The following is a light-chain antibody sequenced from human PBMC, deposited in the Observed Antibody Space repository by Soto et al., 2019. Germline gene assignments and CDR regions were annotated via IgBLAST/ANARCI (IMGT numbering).Light chain of an antibody. J-gene: IGKJ1*01. V-gene: IGKV1-5*03. CDR1: QIISGS. CDR2: EAS. CDR3: QQYNGYWT. Sequence: DIQMTQSPSTLSSSVGDRLSITCRASQIISGSLAWYQQKPGKAPKLLIYEASNLKSGVPSRFSGSGSGTEYTLTISSLQPDDFASYYCQQYNGYWTFGQGTKVEIK.